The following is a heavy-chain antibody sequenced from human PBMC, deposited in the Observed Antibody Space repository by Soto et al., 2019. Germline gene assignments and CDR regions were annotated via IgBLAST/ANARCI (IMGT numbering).Heavy chain of an antibody. Sequence: PSETLSLTCTVSGGSISSYYWSWIRQPPGKGLEWIGYISYSGRTSYNPALTSRVTISVDTSKNQFSLKLTSVTAADTAVYYCARVKMTTVADWGHGTLVTVS. J-gene: IGHJ4*01. CDR1: GGSISSYY. CDR3: ARVKMTTVAD. D-gene: IGHD4-17*01. CDR2: ISYSGRT. V-gene: IGHV4-59*01.